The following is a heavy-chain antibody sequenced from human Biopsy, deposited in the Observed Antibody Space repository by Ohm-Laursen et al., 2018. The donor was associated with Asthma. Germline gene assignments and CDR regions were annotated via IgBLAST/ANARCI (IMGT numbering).Heavy chain of an antibody. Sequence: SLRLSCSASGFSFSNYGMHWVRQAPGKGLDWVAVISFDGSNKNYTDSVKGRFTISRDNSRNTLHLQMNSLRAEDTAVYYCAKDVFPGWELRRGPDSWGQGTLVTVSS. D-gene: IGHD1-26*01. V-gene: IGHV3-30*18. CDR3: AKDVFPGWELRRGPDS. CDR1: GFSFSNYG. CDR2: ISFDGSNK. J-gene: IGHJ4*02.